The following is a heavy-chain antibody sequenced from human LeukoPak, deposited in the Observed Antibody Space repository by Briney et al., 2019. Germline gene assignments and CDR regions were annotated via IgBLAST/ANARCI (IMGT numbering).Heavy chain of an antibody. D-gene: IGHD3-22*01. V-gene: IGHV1-46*01. Sequence: GASVKVSCKASGYTLTSYYMHWVRQAPGQGLEWMGIINPSGGSTSYAQKFQGRVTMTRDTSTSTVYMELSSLRSEDTAVYYCARGLDYDSSGYTEYFQHWGQGTLVTVSS. J-gene: IGHJ1*01. CDR3: ARGLDYDSSGYTEYFQH. CDR2: INPSGGST. CDR1: GYTLTSYY.